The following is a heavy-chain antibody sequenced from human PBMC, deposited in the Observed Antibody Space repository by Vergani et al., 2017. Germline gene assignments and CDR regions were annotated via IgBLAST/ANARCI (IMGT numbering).Heavy chain of an antibody. V-gene: IGHV4-59*01. CDR3: ARSRSPYYGGNDY. D-gene: IGHD4-23*01. Sequence: QVQLQESGPGLVKPSETLSLTCTVSGGSISSYYWSCIRQPPGKGLEWIGYIYYSGSTNYNPSLKSRVTISVDTSKNQFSLKLSSVTAADTAVYYCARSRSPYYGGNDYWGQGTLVTVSS. J-gene: IGHJ4*02. CDR1: GGSISSYY. CDR2: IYYSGST.